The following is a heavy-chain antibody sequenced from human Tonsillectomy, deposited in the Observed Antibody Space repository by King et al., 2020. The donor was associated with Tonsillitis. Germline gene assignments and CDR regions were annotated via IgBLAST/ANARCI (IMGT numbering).Heavy chain of an antibody. J-gene: IGHJ4*02. CDR3: ARETGGLTVTHCCDY. CDR1: GFTFSSYW. V-gene: IGHV3-7*03. CDR2: MKQDGGQI. D-gene: IGHD4-17*01. Sequence: VQLVESGGGLVQPGGSLRLSCAASGFTFSSYWMSWVRQAPGKGLEWVANMKQDGGQIYYVDSVKGRFTISRDNAKNSLYLQMNSLRAEDTAIYYCARETGGLTVTHCCDYWGQGTLAT.